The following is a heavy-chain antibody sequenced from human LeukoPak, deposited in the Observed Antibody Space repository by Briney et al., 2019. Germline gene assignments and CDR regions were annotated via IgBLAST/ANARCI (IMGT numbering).Heavy chain of an antibody. J-gene: IGHJ4*02. CDR2: ISYSGST. CDR1: GDSISSYH. D-gene: IGHD3-16*01. CDR3: ARVGRGDHTWGSYYFDH. Sequence: PSETLSLTCTVSGDSISSYHWSWIRQPPGKGLEWIGYISYSGSTNYNPSLKSRVTISVDTSKNQFSLKVSSVTAADTAVYYCARVGRGDHTWGSYYFDHWGQGTLVTVSS. V-gene: IGHV4-59*01.